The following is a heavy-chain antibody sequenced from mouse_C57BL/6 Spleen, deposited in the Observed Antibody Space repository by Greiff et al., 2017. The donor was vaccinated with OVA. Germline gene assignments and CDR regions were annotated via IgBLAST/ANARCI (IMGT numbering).Heavy chain of an antibody. J-gene: IGHJ3*01. CDR1: GYAFSSSW. V-gene: IGHV1-82*01. D-gene: IGHD1-1*01. CDR3: ARSSGDYYGSSPPFAY. Sequence: QVQLQQSGPELVKPGASVKISCKASGYAFSSSWMNWVKQRPGKGLEWIGRIYPGDGDTNYNGKFKGKATLTADKSSSTAYMQLSSLTSEDSAVYFGARSSGDYYGSSPPFAYWGQGTLVTVSA. CDR2: IYPGDGDT.